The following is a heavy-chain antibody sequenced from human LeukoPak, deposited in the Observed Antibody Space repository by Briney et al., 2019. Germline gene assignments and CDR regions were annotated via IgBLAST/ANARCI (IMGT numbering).Heavy chain of an antibody. V-gene: IGHV3-53*01. CDR1: GFTVSSNY. CDR2: IYSGGST. CDR3: ATPGEYDSLSGSNYFVY. J-gene: IGHJ4*02. D-gene: IGHD3-9*01. Sequence: PGGSLRLSCAASGFTVSSNYMSWVRQAPGKGLEWVSVIYSGGSTYYADSVKGRFTISRDNSKNTLYLQMNSLRAEDTSVYYCATPGEYDSLSGSNYFVYWGQGTLVTVSS.